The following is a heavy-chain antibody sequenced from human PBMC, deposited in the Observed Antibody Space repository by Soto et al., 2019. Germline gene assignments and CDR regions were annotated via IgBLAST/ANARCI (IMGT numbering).Heavy chain of an antibody. CDR2: ISYDGSNK. V-gene: IGHV3-30*18. CDR1: GGSISSGG. J-gene: IGHJ4*02. D-gene: IGHD3-10*01. Sequence: QVQLQESGPGLVKPSQTLSLTCTVSGGSISSGGYYWSWIRQHPGKGLEWVAVISYDGSNKYYADSVKGRFTISRDNSKNTLYLQMNSLRAEDTAVYYCAKGVSWFGELPGFDYWGQGTLVTVSS. CDR3: AKGVSWFGELPGFDY.